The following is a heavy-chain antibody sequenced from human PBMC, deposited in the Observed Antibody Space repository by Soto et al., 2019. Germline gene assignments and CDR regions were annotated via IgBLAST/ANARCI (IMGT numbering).Heavy chain of an antibody. CDR1: GGSISSSSYY. D-gene: IGHD3-16*02. CDR3: ARRIMITFGGVIVDYFDY. J-gene: IGHJ4*02. Sequence: QLQLQESGPGLVKPSETLSLTCTVSGGSISSSSYYWGWIRQPPGKGLEWIGSIYYSGSTYYNPSLKSRVTISVDTSKNRFSLKLSYVTAADTAVYYCARRIMITFGGVIVDYFDYWGQGTLVTVSS. CDR2: IYYSGST. V-gene: IGHV4-39*01.